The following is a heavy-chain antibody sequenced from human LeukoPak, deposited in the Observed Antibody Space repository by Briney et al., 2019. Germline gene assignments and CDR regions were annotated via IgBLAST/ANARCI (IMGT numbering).Heavy chain of an antibody. Sequence: KAGESLKISRKGSGYSFTSYWIGWVRQMPGKGLEWMGIIYPGDSDTRYSPSFQGQVTISADKPISTAYLQWSSLKASDTAMYYCARQGYSYGSLPFDYWGQGTLVTVSS. CDR1: GYSFTSYW. V-gene: IGHV5-51*01. J-gene: IGHJ4*02. CDR3: ARQGYSYGSLPFDY. D-gene: IGHD5-18*01. CDR2: IYPGDSDT.